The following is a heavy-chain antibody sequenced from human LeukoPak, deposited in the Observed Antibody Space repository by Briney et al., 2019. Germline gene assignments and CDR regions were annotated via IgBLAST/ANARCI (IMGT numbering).Heavy chain of an antibody. J-gene: IGHJ5*02. CDR3: AGGRSSNWFDP. CDR1: GGSMSRYY. V-gene: IGHV4-59*01. Sequence: PSETLSLTCTVSGGSMSRYYWSWIRQPPGKGLEWIGYIYYSGSTNYNPSLKSRVTMSVDTSKNQFSLKLNSVTAADTAVYYCAGGRSSNWFDPWGQGTLVTVSS. D-gene: IGHD3-16*02. CDR2: IYYSGST.